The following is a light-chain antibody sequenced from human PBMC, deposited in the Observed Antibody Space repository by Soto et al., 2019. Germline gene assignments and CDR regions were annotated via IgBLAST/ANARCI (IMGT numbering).Light chain of an antibody. Sequence: QSVLTQPHSVSGSPGQSVTISCSGTSSDVGNYNYVSWYQHHPGKAPKLMIYDVTTRPSGVPDRFSGSKSGNTASLTISGLQAEDEADYYCCSYAGSSTYVFGTGTKLTVL. CDR3: CSYAGSSTYV. V-gene: IGLV2-11*01. CDR2: DVT. J-gene: IGLJ1*01. CDR1: SSDVGNYNY.